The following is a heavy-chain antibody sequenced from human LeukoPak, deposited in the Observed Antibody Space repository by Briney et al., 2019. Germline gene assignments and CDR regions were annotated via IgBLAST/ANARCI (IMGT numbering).Heavy chain of an antibody. CDR3: ARGYIAAAQGNWFDP. Sequence: GGSLRLSCAASGFTFSSYSMNWVRQAPGKGLEWVSSISSSSSYIYYADSVKGRFTISRDNAKNSLYLQMNCLRAEDTAVYYCARGYIAAAQGNWFDPWGQGTLVTVSS. CDR1: GFTFSSYS. J-gene: IGHJ5*02. D-gene: IGHD6-13*01. CDR2: ISSSSSYI. V-gene: IGHV3-21*01.